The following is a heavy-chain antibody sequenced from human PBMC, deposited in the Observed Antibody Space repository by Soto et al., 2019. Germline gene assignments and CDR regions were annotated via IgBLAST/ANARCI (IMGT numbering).Heavy chain of an antibody. CDR1: GGSISSYY. CDR3: ARLVWSYGTWFDP. Sequence: QVQLQESGPGLVKPSETLSLTCTVSGGSISSYYWSWIRQPPGKGLEWIGYIYYSGSTNYNPSLKSRVTISVDPSKNPFSLKLSSVTAADTAVYYCARLVWSYGTWFDPWGQGTLVTVSS. CDR2: IYYSGST. D-gene: IGHD5-18*01. J-gene: IGHJ5*02. V-gene: IGHV4-59*08.